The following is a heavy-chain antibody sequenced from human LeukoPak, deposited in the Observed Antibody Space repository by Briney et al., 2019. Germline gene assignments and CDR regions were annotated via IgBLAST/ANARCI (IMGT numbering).Heavy chain of an antibody. Sequence: GSSVKVSCKASGDTFRNYAISWVRQAPGQGLEWMGWINPNSGGTNYAQKFQGRVTMTRDTSISTAYMELSRLRSDDTAVYYCARYIVVVPAALDWFDPWGQGTLVTVS. CDR2: INPNSGGT. J-gene: IGHJ5*02. CDR3: ARYIVVVPAALDWFDP. D-gene: IGHD2-2*01. V-gene: IGHV1-2*02. CDR1: GDTFRNYA.